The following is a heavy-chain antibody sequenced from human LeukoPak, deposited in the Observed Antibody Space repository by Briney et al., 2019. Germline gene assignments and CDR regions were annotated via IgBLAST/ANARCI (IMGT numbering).Heavy chain of an antibody. D-gene: IGHD2-2*01. CDR1: GFTFSSYA. V-gene: IGHV3-30-3*01. CDR3: ARDFGDIVVVPAPYYGMDV. CDR2: ISYDGSNK. J-gene: IGHJ6*04. Sequence: PGGSLRLSCAASGFTFSSYAMHWVRQAPGKGLEWVAVISYDGSNKYYADSVKGRFTISRDNSKNTLYLQMNSLRAEDTAVYYCARDFGDIVVVPAPYYGMDVWGKGTTVTVSS.